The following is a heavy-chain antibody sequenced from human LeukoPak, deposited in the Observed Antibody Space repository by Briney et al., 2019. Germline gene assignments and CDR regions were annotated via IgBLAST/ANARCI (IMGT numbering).Heavy chain of an antibody. J-gene: IGHJ4*02. CDR3: ARVAGYVMEDYFDY. CDR2: IYYSGST. V-gene: IGHV4-59*01. CDR1: GGSISSYY. Sequence: PSETLSLTCTVSGGSISSYYWSWIRQPPGKGLEWIGYIYYSGSTNYNPSLKSRVTISVDTSKNQFSLRLSSVTAADTAVYYCARVAGYVMEDYFDYWGQGTLVTVSS. D-gene: IGHD2-8*02.